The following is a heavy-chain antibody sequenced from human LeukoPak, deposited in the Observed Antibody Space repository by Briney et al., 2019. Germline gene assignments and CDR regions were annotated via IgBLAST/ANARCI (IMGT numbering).Heavy chain of an antibody. V-gene: IGHV4-39*01. Sequence: SETLPLTCTVSGGSISSSLYYWGWVRQPPGKGLEWVGSIYYGANTYYNPSLKSRLTISVDTSKNQVSLKLRSVTAADTALYFCAGGQTLDWLSNYFDSWGQGNLVIVSS. J-gene: IGHJ4*02. D-gene: IGHD3-3*01. CDR2: IYYGANT. CDR1: GGSISSSLYY. CDR3: AGGQTLDWLSNYFDS.